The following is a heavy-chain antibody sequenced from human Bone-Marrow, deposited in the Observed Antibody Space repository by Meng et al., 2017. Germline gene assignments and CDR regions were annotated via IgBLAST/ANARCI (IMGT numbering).Heavy chain of an antibody. Sequence: QVQLQQWGEGRLNPSETRSLSWPVCGRSFSGYYRSGIRQPPGKGLEWIGDIHHSGSTNYNPSLKSRVTISVDTSKNQFSLKLSSVTAADTAVYYCARGRVVAATNPKFDYWGQGTLVTVSS. CDR1: GRSFSGYY. CDR2: IHHSGST. J-gene: IGHJ4*02. CDR3: ARGRVVAATNPKFDY. D-gene: IGHD2-15*01. V-gene: IGHV4-34*01.